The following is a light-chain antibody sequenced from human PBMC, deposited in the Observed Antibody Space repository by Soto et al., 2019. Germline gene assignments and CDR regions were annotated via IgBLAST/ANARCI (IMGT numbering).Light chain of an antibody. V-gene: IGLV2-11*01. CDR2: DAN. CDR3: CSYAGIFTWV. Sequence: QSVLTQPRSVSGSPGQSVTITCTGTSSDVGAYNYVSWYQQHPGKAPKLMIYDANERPSGVPDRFSGSKSDDTASLTISGLQAEDEADYYCCSYAGIFTWVFGGGTQVTVL. J-gene: IGLJ3*02. CDR1: SSDVGAYNY.